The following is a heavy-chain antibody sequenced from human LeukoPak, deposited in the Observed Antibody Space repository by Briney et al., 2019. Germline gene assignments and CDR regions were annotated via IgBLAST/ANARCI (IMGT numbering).Heavy chain of an antibody. CDR1: GFTFSSYA. V-gene: IGHV3-23*01. J-gene: IGHJ5*01. CDR2: ISGSGGST. D-gene: IGHD5-18*01. Sequence: GGSLRLSCAASGFTFSSYAMSWVRHAPGKGLEWVSAISGSGGSTYYADSVKGRFTIYRDNSKNTLYLQMNSLRAEETAVYYCAKAGIQLWFDYWGQGTLVTVSS. CDR3: AKAGIQLWFDY.